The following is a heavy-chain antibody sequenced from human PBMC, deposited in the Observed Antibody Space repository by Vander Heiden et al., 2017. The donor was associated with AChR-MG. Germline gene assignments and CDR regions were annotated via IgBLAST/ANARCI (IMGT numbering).Heavy chain of an antibody. J-gene: IGHJ4*02. Sequence: EVQLVESGGGLVKPGGSLRLSCAASGFTFSGYSMNWVRQAPGKGLEWVSSISSSSSYIYYADSVKGRFTISRDNAKNSLYLQMNSLRAEDTAVYYCARDGYSYGYGDYWGQGTLVTVSS. CDR3: ARDGYSYGYGDY. CDR1: GFTFSGYS. D-gene: IGHD5-18*01. V-gene: IGHV3-21*01. CDR2: ISSSSSYI.